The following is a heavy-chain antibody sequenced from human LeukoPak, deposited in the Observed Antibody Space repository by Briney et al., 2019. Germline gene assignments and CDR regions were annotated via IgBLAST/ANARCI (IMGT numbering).Heavy chain of an antibody. CDR3: ARITVTIDY. CDR2: ISSSSSTI. J-gene: IGHJ4*02. V-gene: IGHV3-48*01. Sequence: PGGSLRLSCAASGFTFSSYSMNWVRQAPGKGLEWVSYISSSSSTIYYADSVKGRFTISRDNAKNSLYLQMNSLRAEDTAAYYCARITVTIDYWGQGTLVTVSS. D-gene: IGHD4-17*01. CDR1: GFTFSSYS.